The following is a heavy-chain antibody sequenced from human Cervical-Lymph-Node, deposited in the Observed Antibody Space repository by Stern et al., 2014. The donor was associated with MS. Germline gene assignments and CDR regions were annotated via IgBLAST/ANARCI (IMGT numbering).Heavy chain of an antibody. CDR2: THASGST. CDR3: ARASAPLYSGNWFDS. CDR1: GDSISRDNYF. J-gene: IGHJ5*01. Sequence: QVQLQQSGPGLVKPSQTLSVTCTVSGDSISRDNYFWSWIRQAAGKRLEWIGRTHASGSTFYNPSLKSRVTISVDPSKTQFSLKLNSVTAEDTAVYYCARASAPLYSGNWFDSWGQGTLVSVSS. V-gene: IGHV4-61*02. D-gene: IGHD5-18*01.